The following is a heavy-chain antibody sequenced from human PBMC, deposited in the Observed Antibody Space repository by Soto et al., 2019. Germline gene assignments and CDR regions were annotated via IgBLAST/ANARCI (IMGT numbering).Heavy chain of an antibody. D-gene: IGHD3-22*01. CDR2: IWYDGSNK. CDR1: GFTFSSYG. CDR3: AREPTLYYYDSSGYYDY. J-gene: IGHJ4*02. V-gene: IGHV3-33*01. Sequence: GGSLRLSCAASGFTFSSYGMHWVRQAPGKGLEWVAVIWYDGSNKYYADSVKGRFTISRDNSKNTLYLQMNSLRAEDTAVYYCAREPTLYYYDSSGYYDYWGQGTLVTVSS.